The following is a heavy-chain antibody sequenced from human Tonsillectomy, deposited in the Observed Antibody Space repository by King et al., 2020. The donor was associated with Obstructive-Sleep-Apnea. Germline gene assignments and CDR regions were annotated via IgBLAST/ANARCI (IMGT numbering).Heavy chain of an antibody. CDR3: ARDLLAAAYFYYGMDV. CDR2: ISYDVSNT. D-gene: IGHD6-13*01. J-gene: IGHJ6*02. V-gene: IGHV3-30*03. Sequence: VQLVASGGGVVQTGRSLRLSCAASGFTFSTYGMHWVRQAPGKGLEWVAAISYDVSNTYSADSLQGRFTISRYNSKNTLFLQMNSLRAEDTAVYFCARDLLAAAYFYYGMDVWGQGTTVTVSS. CDR1: GFTFSTYG.